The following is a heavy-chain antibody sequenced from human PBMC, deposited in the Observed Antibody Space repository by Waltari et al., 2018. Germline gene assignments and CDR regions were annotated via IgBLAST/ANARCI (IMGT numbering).Heavy chain of an antibody. CDR3: IRTLSYYDSSGYYHYLDF. CDR1: GFPFGDFA. V-gene: IGHV3-49*04. J-gene: IGHJ4*02. D-gene: IGHD3-22*01. Sequence: ELQMVASGGGLVQPGRSLRISCPSSGFPFGDFALSWVRQAPGKGLEWVGFIATEAYGGTTEYAASVKGRFTISRDDLQSIAYLQMNSLKPEDTAVYYCIRTLSYYDSSGYYHYLDFWGQGTLVTVSS. CDR2: IATEAYGGTT.